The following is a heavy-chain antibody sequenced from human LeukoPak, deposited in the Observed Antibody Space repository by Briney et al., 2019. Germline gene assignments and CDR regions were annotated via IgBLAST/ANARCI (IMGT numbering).Heavy chain of an antibody. Sequence: ASVKVSCKASGYTFTSYDINWVRQATGQGLEWVGWMNPNSGNTGYAQKFQGRVTMTRNTSISTAYMELSSLRSEDTAVYYCARGLVVPPHYYGSGSYYLFDYWGQGTLVTVSS. CDR1: GYTFTSYD. V-gene: IGHV1-8*01. D-gene: IGHD3-10*01. J-gene: IGHJ4*02. CDR2: MNPNSGNT. CDR3: ARGLVVPPHYYGSGSYYLFDY.